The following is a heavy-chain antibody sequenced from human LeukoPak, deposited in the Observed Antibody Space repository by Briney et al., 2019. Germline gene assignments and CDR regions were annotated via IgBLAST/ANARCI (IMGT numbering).Heavy chain of an antibody. D-gene: IGHD5-18*01. CDR1: GFTFSSYA. J-gene: IGHJ4*02. Sequence: GRSLRLSRAASGFTFSSYAMHWVRQAPGKGLEWVAVISYDGSNKYYADSVKGRFTISRDNSKDTLYLQMNSLRAEDTAVYYCARDRGTWIQLWEDSFYFDYWGQGTLVTVSS. CDR2: ISYDGSNK. V-gene: IGHV3-30*04. CDR3: ARDRGTWIQLWEDSFYFDY.